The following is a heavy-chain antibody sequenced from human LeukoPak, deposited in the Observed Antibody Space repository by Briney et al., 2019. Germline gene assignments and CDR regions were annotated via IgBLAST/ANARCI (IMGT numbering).Heavy chain of an antibody. CDR2: ISAYNGNT. V-gene: IGHV1-18*01. Sequence: ASVKVSCKASGYTFTNYGINWLRQAPGQGPEWMGWISAYNGNTNYAQRLQGRVTMTTDTSTSTAYMELRSLRSDDTAVYYCARGLIFDSEGGGELGYWGQGTLVTVSS. D-gene: IGHD1-26*01. CDR3: ARGLIFDSEGGGELGY. J-gene: IGHJ4*02. CDR1: GYTFTNYG.